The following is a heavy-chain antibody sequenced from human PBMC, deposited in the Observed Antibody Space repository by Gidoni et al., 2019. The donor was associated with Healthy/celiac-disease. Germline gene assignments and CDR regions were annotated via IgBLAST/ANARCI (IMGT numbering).Heavy chain of an antibody. J-gene: IGHJ4*02. D-gene: IGHD5-12*01. Sequence: QLQLQESGPGLVKPSETLSLTCTVSGGSISSSSYYWGWLRQPPGKGLEWIGSIYYSGSTYYNPSLKSRVTISVDTSKNQFSLKLSSVTAADTAVYYCARVGGYDFGVFDYWGQGTLVTVSS. CDR1: GGSISSSSYY. CDR2: IYYSGST. V-gene: IGHV4-39*07. CDR3: ARVGGYDFGVFDY.